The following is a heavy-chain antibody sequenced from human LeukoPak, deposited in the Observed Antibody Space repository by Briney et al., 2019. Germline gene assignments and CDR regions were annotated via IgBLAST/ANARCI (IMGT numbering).Heavy chain of an antibody. V-gene: IGHV4-34*01. J-gene: IGHJ4*02. CDR3: ARGRSPRRHQLLRYFDY. CDR2: INHSGST. Sequence: PSETLSLTCAVYGGSFSGYYWSWIRQPPGKGLEWIGEINHSGSTNYNPSLKSRVTISVDTSKNQFSLKLSSVTAADTAVYYCARGRSPRRHQLLRYFDYWGQGTLVTVSS. CDR1: GGSFSGYY. D-gene: IGHD2-2*01.